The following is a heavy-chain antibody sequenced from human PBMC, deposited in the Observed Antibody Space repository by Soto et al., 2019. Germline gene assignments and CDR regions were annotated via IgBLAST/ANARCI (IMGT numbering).Heavy chain of an antibody. CDR3: AREQLEQNLGAFDI. V-gene: IGHV1-3*01. CDR1: GYTFTSYA. Sequence: ASVKVSCKASGYTFTSYAMHWVRQAPGQRLEWMGWINAGNGNTKYSQKLQGRVTITRDTSASTAYLELSSLRSEDAAVYYCAREQLEQNLGAFDIWGQGTMVTVSS. CDR2: INAGNGNT. J-gene: IGHJ3*02. D-gene: IGHD1-1*01.